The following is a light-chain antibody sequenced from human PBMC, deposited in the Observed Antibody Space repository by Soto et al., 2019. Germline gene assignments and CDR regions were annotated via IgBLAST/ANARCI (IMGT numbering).Light chain of an antibody. CDR3: QQYGSLWT. CDR1: QSVSSSY. CDR2: GAS. Sequence: EILLTQSPCTLSLSPGERATLSCRASQSVSSSYLAWYQQKPGQAPRLLIYGASSRATGIPDRFSGSGSGTDFTLTISRLEPEDFAVYYCQQYGSLWTFGQGTKV. J-gene: IGKJ1*01. V-gene: IGKV3-20*01.